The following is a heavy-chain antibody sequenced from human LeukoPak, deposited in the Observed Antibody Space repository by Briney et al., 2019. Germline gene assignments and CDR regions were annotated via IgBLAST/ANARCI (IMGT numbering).Heavy chain of an antibody. J-gene: IGHJ5*02. CDR1: GYTFTSYD. V-gene: IGHV1-8*01. D-gene: IGHD3-22*01. CDR2: MNPNSGNT. Sequence: ASVKVSCKASGYTFTSYDINWVRQATGQGLEWMGWMNPNSGNTGYAQKFQGRVTMTRNTSISTAYMELSSLRSEDTAVYYCARSESLIDNSGYYGYNWFDPWGQGTLVTVSS. CDR3: ARSESLIDNSGYYGYNWFDP.